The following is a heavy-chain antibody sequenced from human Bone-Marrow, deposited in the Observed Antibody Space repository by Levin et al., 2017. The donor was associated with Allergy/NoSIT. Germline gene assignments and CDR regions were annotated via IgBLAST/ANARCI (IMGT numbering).Heavy chain of an antibody. D-gene: IGHD2-2*01. CDR2: IYYSGST. CDR3: AGLIVVVPAASHVRDP. Sequence: SETLSLTCTVSGGSISSSSYYWGWIRQPPGKGLEWIGSIYYSGSTYYNPSLKSRVTISVDTSKNQFSLKLSSVTAADTAVYYCAGLIVVVPAASHVRDPWGQGTLVTVSS. J-gene: IGHJ5*02. V-gene: IGHV4-39*01. CDR1: GGSISSSSYY.